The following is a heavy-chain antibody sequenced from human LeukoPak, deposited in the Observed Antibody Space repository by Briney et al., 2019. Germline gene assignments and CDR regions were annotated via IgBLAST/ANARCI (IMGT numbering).Heavy chain of an antibody. CDR1: GFTFTSYG. D-gene: IGHD6-13*01. Sequence: PGGSLRLSCAASGFTFTSYGMHWVRQAPGKGLEWVAVIWYDGSNKYYADSVKGRFTISRDNSKNTLYLQMNSPRAEDTAVYYCARDPIAAVRFDYWGQGTLVTVSS. CDR3: ARDPIAAVRFDY. V-gene: IGHV3-33*01. J-gene: IGHJ4*02. CDR2: IWYDGSNK.